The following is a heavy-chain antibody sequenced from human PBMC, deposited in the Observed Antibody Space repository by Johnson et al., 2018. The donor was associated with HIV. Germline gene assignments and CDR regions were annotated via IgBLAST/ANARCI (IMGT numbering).Heavy chain of an antibody. J-gene: IGHJ3*02. CDR3: AKDSRPQTFDI. V-gene: IGHV3-30*18. CDR1: GFTFSSYG. CDR2: ISYDGSNK. Sequence: VQLVESGGDLVQPGGSLRLSCAASGFTFSSYGMHWVRQAPGQGLEWVAVISYDGSNKYYADSVKGRFTISRDNSKNTLYLQMNSLRAEDTALYYCAKDSRPQTFDIWGQGTMVTVSS.